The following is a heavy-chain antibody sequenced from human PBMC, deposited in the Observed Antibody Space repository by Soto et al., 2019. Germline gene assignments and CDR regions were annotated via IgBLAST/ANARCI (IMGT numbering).Heavy chain of an antibody. D-gene: IGHD3-10*01. J-gene: IGHJ4*02. V-gene: IGHV3-30*18. Sequence: SLRLSCAASGFTFSSYGMHWVRQAPGKGLEWVAVISYDGSNKYYADSVKGRFTISRDNSKNTLYLQMNSLRAEDTAGYYCAKDRGYYFDYWGQGTLVTVSS. CDR2: ISYDGSNK. CDR1: GFTFSSYG. CDR3: AKDRGYYFDY.